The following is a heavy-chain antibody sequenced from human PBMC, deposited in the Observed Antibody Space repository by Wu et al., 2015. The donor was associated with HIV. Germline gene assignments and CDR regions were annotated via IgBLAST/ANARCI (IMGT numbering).Heavy chain of an antibody. CDR1: GGTFSSYA. Sequence: QVQLVQSGAEVKKPGSSVKVSCKASGGTFSSYAISWVRQAPGQGLEWMGWINPNSGGTNYAQKFQGRVTMTRDTSISTAYMELSRLRSDDTAAYYCARDVTIFGVGSFQHWGQGTLVTVSS. J-gene: IGHJ1*01. D-gene: IGHD3-3*01. CDR3: ARDVTIFGVGSFQH. V-gene: IGHV1-2*02. CDR2: INPNSGGT.